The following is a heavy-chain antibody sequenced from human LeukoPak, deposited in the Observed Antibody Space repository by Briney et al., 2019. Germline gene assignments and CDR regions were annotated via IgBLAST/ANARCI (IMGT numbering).Heavy chain of an antibody. CDR2: IYSGGST. V-gene: IGHV3-53*01. CDR1: GFTVSSNY. CDR3: VYGSGSYNFDY. J-gene: IGHJ4*02. D-gene: IGHD3-10*01. Sequence: PGGSLRLSCAASGFTVSSNYMSWVRQAPGKGLEWVSVIYSGGSTYYADSVKGRFTISRDNSKNTLYLQMNSLRAEDTAVYYCVYGSGSYNFDYWGQGTLVTVSS.